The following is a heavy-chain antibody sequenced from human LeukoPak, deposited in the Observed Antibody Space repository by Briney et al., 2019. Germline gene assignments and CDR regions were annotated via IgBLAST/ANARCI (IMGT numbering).Heavy chain of an antibody. CDR3: ARDVYGGNSPGCAFDI. D-gene: IGHD4-23*01. CDR2: IIPILGIA. J-gene: IGHJ3*02. V-gene: IGHV1-69*04. Sequence: SVKVSCKASGGTFSSYAIGWVRQAPGQGLEWMGRIIPILGIANYAQKFQGRVTITADKSTSTAYMELSSLRSEDTAVYYCARDVYGGNSPGCAFDIWGQGTMVTVSS. CDR1: GGTFSSYA.